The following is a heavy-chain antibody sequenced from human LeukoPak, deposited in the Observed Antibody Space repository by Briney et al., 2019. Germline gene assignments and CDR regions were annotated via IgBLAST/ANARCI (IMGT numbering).Heavy chain of an antibody. Sequence: GESLKISCKGSGYSFISYWISWVRQMPGKGLEWMGRIDPSDSYTNYSPSFQGHVTISADKSISTAYLQWSSLKASDTAMYYCARHLVVAATLSLFDWGQGTLVTVSS. CDR3: ARHLVVAATLSLFD. D-gene: IGHD2-15*01. V-gene: IGHV5-10-1*01. CDR2: IDPSDSYT. CDR1: GYSFISYW. J-gene: IGHJ4*02.